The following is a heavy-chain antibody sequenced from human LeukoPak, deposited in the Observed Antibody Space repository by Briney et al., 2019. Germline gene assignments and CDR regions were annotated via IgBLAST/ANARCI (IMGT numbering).Heavy chain of an antibody. J-gene: IGHJ4*02. V-gene: IGHV3-20*04. CDR2: VNWNGDSI. D-gene: IGHD2-15*01. CDR3: ARGLRNVVVVAASLDY. CDR1: GFTFDDYA. Sequence: GGSLRLSCAASGFTFDDYAMSWVRQAPGKGLEWVSGVNWNGDSIGYADSVKGRFTVFRDNAKNSLYLQMNSLRAEDTAFYYCARGLRNVVVVAASLDYWGQGALVTVSS.